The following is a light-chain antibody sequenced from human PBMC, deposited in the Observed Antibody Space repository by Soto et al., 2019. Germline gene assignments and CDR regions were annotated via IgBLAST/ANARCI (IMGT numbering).Light chain of an antibody. CDR1: SSNIGSDS. CDR3: AAWDVSLNGVV. CDR2: NNN. Sequence: QPVLTQPPSASGAPGQRVTISCSGSSSNIGSDSVSWYQQLPGTAPKLLIYNNNQRPSGVPDRFSGSKSGTSASLAISGLQSEDEADYYCAAWDVSLNGVVFGGGTKLTVL. J-gene: IGLJ2*01. V-gene: IGLV1-44*01.